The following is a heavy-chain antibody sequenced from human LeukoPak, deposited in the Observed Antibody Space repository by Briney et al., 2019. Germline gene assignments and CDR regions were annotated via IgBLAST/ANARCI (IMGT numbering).Heavy chain of an antibody. CDR1: GFTFSSYA. V-gene: IGHV3-23*01. CDR2: ISGSGGST. Sequence: PGGSLRLSRAASGFTFSSYAMSWVRQAPGKGLEWVSAISGSGGSTYYADSVKGRFTISRDNSKNTLYLQMNSLRAEDTAVYYCAKDPRYCSSTSCYYGGYFDYWGQGTLVTVSS. D-gene: IGHD2-2*01. CDR3: AKDPRYCSSTSCYYGGYFDY. J-gene: IGHJ4*02.